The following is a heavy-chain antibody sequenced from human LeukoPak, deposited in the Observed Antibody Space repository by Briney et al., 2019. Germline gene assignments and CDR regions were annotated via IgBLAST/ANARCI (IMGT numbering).Heavy chain of an antibody. V-gene: IGHV3-11*04. D-gene: IGHD5-24*01. CDR1: GFTFSHY. CDR2: ISSSGSTI. CDR3: AKEGWLQSWDY. Sequence: GGSLRLSCAASGFTFSHYMSWIRQAQGKGLEWVSSISSSGSTIYYADSVKGRFTISRDNAKNTLYLQMNSLRAEDTAVYYCAKEGWLQSWDYWGQGTLVTVSS. J-gene: IGHJ4*02.